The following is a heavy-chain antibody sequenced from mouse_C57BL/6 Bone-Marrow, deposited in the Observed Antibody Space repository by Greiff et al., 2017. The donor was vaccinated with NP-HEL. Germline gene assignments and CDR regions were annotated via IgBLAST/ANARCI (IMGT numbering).Heavy chain of an antibody. CDR2: IYPGDGDT. J-gene: IGHJ4*01. CDR3: VRGDASISPVVYAMDY. D-gene: IGHD1-1*01. V-gene: IGHV1-80*01. CDR1: GYAFSSYW. Sequence: QVQLQQSGAELVKPGASVKISCKASGYAFSSYWMNWVKERPGKGLEWIGQIYPGDGDTKYNGKFKGKATLTADKSSSTAYMQVSSLTSEDSAVYFGVRGDASISPVVYAMDYGGQGTSVTVSS.